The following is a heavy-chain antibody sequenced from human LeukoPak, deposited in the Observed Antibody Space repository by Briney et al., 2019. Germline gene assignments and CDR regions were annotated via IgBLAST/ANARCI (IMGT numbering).Heavy chain of an antibody. CDR1: GFTFSSQW. D-gene: IGHD3-10*01. V-gene: IGHV3-7*03. J-gene: IGHJ2*01. Sequence: PGGSLRLSCAASGFTFSSQWMSWVRQAPGKGLEWVANVNQGGTGKYYVDSVKGRFTISRDNAKNSLYLRMNSLRAEDTALYYCAKDRRPTVSGGYFDLWGRGTLVIVSS. CDR2: VNQGGTGK. CDR3: AKDRRPTVSGGYFDL.